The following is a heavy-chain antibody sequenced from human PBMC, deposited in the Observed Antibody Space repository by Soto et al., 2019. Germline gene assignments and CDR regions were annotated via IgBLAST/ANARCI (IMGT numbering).Heavy chain of an antibody. D-gene: IGHD3-16*02. Sequence: GGSLRLSCAASGFTFSSYAMSWVRQAPGKGLEWVSAISGSGGSTYYADSVKGRFTISRDNSKNTLYLQMNSLRAEDTAVYYCASLSWRKVTQRMDVWGQGTTVTVSS. J-gene: IGHJ6*02. CDR1: GFTFSSYA. CDR3: ASLSWRKVTQRMDV. V-gene: IGHV3-23*01. CDR2: ISGSGGST.